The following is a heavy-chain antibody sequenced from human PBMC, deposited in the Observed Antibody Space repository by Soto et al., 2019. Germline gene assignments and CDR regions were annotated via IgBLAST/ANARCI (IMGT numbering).Heavy chain of an antibody. CDR1: GYTFTSYY. D-gene: IGHD3-22*01. CDR2: INPSGGGT. Sequence: QVQLVQSGAEVKKPGASVKVSCKASGYTFTSYYMHWVRQAPGQGLEWMGIINPSGGGTSYAQKFQGRVTMTRDTSTSTVYMELSSLRSEDTAVYYCARGVDSSGYYLQGHSPDYWGQGTLVTVSS. CDR3: ARGVDSSGYYLQGHSPDY. J-gene: IGHJ4*02. V-gene: IGHV1-46*01.